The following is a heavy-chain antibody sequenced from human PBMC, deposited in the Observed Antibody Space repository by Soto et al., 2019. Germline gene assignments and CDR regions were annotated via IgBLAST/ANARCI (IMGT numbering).Heavy chain of an antibody. CDR1: GDSISSHDW. D-gene: IGHD3-3*01. V-gene: IGHV4-4*02. Sequence: QVQLQESGPGLVKPSGTLSLTSAVSGDSISSHDWWSWVRQPPNTGLEWIAEIHHSEGTNYNPSLMSRATISVDNSKNQFSLKLISATAADTAVYYCVRNGYYSLDYWGQGTLVSVSS. CDR2: IHHSEGT. CDR3: VRNGYYSLDY. J-gene: IGHJ4*02.